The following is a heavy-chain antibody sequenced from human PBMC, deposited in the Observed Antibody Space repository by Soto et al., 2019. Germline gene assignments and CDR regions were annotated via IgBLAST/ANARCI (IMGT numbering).Heavy chain of an antibody. J-gene: IGHJ6*02. D-gene: IGHD2-2*01. CDR2: IIPISGTA. Sequence: QVQLVQSGADVKKPGSSVKVSCKASGGTFSSYAISWVRQAPGQGLEWMGGIIPISGTANYAQKFQGRVTITADESTSTVYMELSSLISEDTAVYFFARSQGSSTSLEIYYYYYYGMDVWGQGTTVTVSS. V-gene: IGHV1-69*01. CDR3: ARSQGSSTSLEIYYYYYYGMDV. CDR1: GGTFSSYA.